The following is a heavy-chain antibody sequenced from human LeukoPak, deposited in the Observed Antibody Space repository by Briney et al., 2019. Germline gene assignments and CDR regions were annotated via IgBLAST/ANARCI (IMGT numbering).Heavy chain of an antibody. V-gene: IGHV3-7*01. Sequence: GGSLRLSCAASGFTFSRYWMSWVRQAPGKGLEWVANIKQDGSEKYYVDSVKGRFTISRDNAKNSLYLQMNSLRAEDTAVYYCARVGGSSSSQGWFNYYYYYMDVWGKGTTVTVSS. D-gene: IGHD6-6*01. CDR3: ARVGGSSSSQGWFNYYYYYMDV. CDR2: IKQDGSEK. J-gene: IGHJ6*03. CDR1: GFTFSRYW.